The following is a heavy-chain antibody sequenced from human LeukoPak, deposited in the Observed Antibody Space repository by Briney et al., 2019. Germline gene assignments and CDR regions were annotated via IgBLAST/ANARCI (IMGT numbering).Heavy chain of an antibody. CDR1: GFTFSSYG. Sequence: PGRSLRLSCAASGFTFSSYGMHWVCQAPGKGLEWVAVIWYDGSNKYYADSVKGRFTISRDNSKNTLYLQMNSLRAEDTAVYYCAREGDSSGYFYNFGYWGQGTLVTVSS. CDR2: IWYDGSNK. CDR3: AREGDSSGYFYNFGY. D-gene: IGHD3-22*01. J-gene: IGHJ4*02. V-gene: IGHV3-33*01.